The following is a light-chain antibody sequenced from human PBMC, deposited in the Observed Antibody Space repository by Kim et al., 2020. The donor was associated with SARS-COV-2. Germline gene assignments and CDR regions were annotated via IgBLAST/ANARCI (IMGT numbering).Light chain of an antibody. Sequence: QSALTQPASVSGSPGQSITISCTGTSSDVGAYNYVSWYQQYPGTAPKLMIYDVFKWPSGVSNRFSGSKSGNTASLTISGLQAEDAADYYCASYRDSGYVFGTGTKVTVL. CDR3: ASYRDSGYV. J-gene: IGLJ1*01. CDR2: DVF. V-gene: IGLV2-14*03. CDR1: SSDVGAYNY.